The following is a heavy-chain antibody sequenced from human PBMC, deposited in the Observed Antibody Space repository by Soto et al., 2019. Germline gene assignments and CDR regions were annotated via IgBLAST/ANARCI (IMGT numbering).Heavy chain of an antibody. J-gene: IGHJ4*02. CDR2: IYFGGST. CDR1: GGSISSSTYD. Sequence: QLQLQESGPGLVKPSETLSLTCTVSGGSISSSTYDWGWIRQPPGKGLEWIGSIYFGGSTYYNPSLKSRVTISVDTSKSQFSLKLSSVTAADTAVYYCARRGGPADFWGQGTLVTVSS. V-gene: IGHV4-39*01. CDR3: ARRGGPADF. D-gene: IGHD2-15*01.